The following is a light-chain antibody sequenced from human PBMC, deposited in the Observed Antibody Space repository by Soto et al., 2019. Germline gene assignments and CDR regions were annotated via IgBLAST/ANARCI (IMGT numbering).Light chain of an antibody. CDR3: AAWDDSLNGPYV. V-gene: IGLV1-44*01. CDR2: SNN. Sequence: QSVLTQPPSASGTPGQRVTISCSVSSSNIGSNTVNWYQQRPGTAPKLLIYSNNQRPSGVPDRFSGSKSGTSASLAISGLQSEDEADYYCAAWDDSLNGPYVFGTGTKVTV. J-gene: IGLJ1*01. CDR1: SSNIGSNT.